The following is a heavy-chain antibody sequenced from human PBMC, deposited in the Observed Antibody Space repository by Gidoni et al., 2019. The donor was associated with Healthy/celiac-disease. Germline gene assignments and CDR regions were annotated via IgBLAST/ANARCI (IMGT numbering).Heavy chain of an antibody. Sequence: QVQLVESGGAVVQPGRSLRLYCAASGCTSSSYAMHWVSQAPGKGLEWLAFISYDGSNKNYADSVKGRFTISRDNSKNTLYLQMNSLRAEDTAVYYCARDYEVVVTASSDWYGMDVWGQGTTVTVSS. CDR3: ARDYEVVVTASSDWYGMDV. CDR1: GCTSSSYA. J-gene: IGHJ6*02. V-gene: IGHV3-30*01. CDR2: ISYDGSNK. D-gene: IGHD2-21*02.